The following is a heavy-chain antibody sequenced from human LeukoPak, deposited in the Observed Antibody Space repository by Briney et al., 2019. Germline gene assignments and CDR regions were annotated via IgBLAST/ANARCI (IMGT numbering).Heavy chain of an antibody. D-gene: IGHD3-16*01. Sequence: SETLSLTCTVSGGSISSDFWSWIRQPPGKGLELIGYIYYGGSASYNPSLKSRVTTSVDTSKNQSSLRLSSVTAADTAVYYCARGGPYNWFDPWGQGTLVTVSS. CDR1: GGSISSDF. CDR2: IYYGGSA. J-gene: IGHJ5*02. CDR3: ARGGPYNWFDP. V-gene: IGHV4-59*01.